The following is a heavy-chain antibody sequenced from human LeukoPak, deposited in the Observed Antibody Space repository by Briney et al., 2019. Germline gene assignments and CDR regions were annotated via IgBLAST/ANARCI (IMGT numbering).Heavy chain of an antibody. Sequence: KPSETLSLTCTVSGGSISSSSYYWGWIRQPPGKGLEWIGVIYYSGSTYYNPSLKSRVTISVDTSKNQFSLKLSSVTAADTAVYYCARRGQDSSGYYMYYFDYWGQGTLVTVSS. J-gene: IGHJ4*02. CDR2: IYYSGST. V-gene: IGHV4-39*01. D-gene: IGHD3-22*01. CDR1: GGSISSSSYY. CDR3: ARRGQDSSGYYMYYFDY.